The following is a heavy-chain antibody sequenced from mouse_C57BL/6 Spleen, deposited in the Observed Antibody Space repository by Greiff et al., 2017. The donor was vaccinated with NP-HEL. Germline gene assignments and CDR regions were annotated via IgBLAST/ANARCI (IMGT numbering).Heavy chain of an antibody. CDR3: AQDSSGPYFDY. Sequence: EVQLQQSGPELVKPGASVKISCKASGYTFTDYYMNWVKQSHGKSLEWIGDINPNNGGTSYNQKFKGKATLTVDKSSSTAYMELRSLTSEDSAVYYCAQDSSGPYFDYWGQGTTLTVSS. CDR2: INPNNGGT. D-gene: IGHD3-2*02. V-gene: IGHV1-26*01. CDR1: GYTFTDYY. J-gene: IGHJ2*01.